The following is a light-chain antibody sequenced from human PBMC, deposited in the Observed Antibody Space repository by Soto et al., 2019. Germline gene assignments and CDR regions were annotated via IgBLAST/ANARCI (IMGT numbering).Light chain of an antibody. J-gene: IGKJ3*01. CDR3: QQYNSYLLT. V-gene: IGKV1-5*01. Sequence: DIQMTQSPSTLSASVGDRVTITCRASQSISRSLAWYQQKPGKAPNLLIYDASSLESGVPSRFSGSGFGTEFTLTISSLQPDDFATYYCQQYNSYLLTFGPGTTVYIK. CDR1: QSISRS. CDR2: DAS.